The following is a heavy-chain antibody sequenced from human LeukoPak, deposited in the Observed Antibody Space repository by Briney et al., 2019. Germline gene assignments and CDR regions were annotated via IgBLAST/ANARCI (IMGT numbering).Heavy chain of an antibody. CDR3: AKDGRFGDFDH. Sequence: PGGSLRLSCVTSGFNFSNFVMNWVRQAPGKGLEWISSVSGSGGIPYYADPVKGRFTVSRDNSKNTLFLHMNGLRVEDTALYYCAKDGRFGDFDHWGQGTLVAVSS. CDR2: VSGSGGIP. J-gene: IGHJ4*02. D-gene: IGHD3-16*01. CDR1: GFNFSNFV. V-gene: IGHV3-23*01.